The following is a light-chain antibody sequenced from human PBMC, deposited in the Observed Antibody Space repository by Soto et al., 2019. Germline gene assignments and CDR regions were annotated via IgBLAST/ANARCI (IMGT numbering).Light chain of an antibody. CDR1: QSVISSP. CDR2: GAS. Sequence: EIVLTQSPGTLSLSPGERATLSCRASQSVISSPLAWYQQKPGQAPRLLIYGASSRATGIPDRFSGSGSGTDFTLTISRLEPEDFAVYYCHHYGNSPQTFGQGTRVEI. V-gene: IGKV3-20*01. CDR3: HHYGNSPQT. J-gene: IGKJ1*01.